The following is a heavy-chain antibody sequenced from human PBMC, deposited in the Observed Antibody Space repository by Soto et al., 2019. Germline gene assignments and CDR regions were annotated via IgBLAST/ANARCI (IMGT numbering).Heavy chain of an antibody. J-gene: IGHJ6*02. CDR3: ARDGSTSWYSYDYPGMDV. V-gene: IGHV3-7*05. CDR1: GFTFRTYW. D-gene: IGHD5-18*01. Sequence: GGSLRLSCAASGFTFRTYWLSWVRQVPGKGLEWVANINLDGSEKNYVDSVKGRFTISRDNARNSLYLQMSSLRAEDTALYYCARDGSTSWYSYDYPGMDVWGQGTTVTVSS. CDR2: INLDGSEK.